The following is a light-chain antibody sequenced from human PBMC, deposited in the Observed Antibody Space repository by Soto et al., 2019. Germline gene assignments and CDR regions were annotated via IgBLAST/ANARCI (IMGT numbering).Light chain of an antibody. V-gene: IGKV3-20*01. CDR3: QQYGDSLLT. CDR1: ESVDDH. CDR2: DVS. Sequence: EIVLTQSPATLSLSPGERATLSCRASESVDDHIAWYQKKPGQAPRLLIYDVSNRATGIPARFSGSGSGTDFTLTISRLEPEDFAVYYCQQYGDSLLTFGGGTKVDI. J-gene: IGKJ4*01.